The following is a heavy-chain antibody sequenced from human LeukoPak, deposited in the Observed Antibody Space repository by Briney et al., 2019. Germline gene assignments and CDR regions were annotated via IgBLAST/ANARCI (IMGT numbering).Heavy chain of an antibody. CDR3: ARDPDY. Sequence: GGSLRLSCAASGFTVSGNYMSWVRQAPGKGLEWVANIKQDGSEKYYVDSLKGRFTISRDNAKNSLYLQMNSLRAEDTAVYYCARDPDYWGQGTLVIVSS. V-gene: IGHV3-7*01. J-gene: IGHJ4*02. CDR2: IKQDGSEK. CDR1: GFTVSGNY.